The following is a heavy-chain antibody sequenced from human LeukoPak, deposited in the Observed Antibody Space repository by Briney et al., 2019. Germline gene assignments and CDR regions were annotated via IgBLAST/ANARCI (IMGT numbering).Heavy chain of an antibody. V-gene: IGHV4-4*02. CDR3: ARQPPQYYGMDV. CDR2: IYHSGST. D-gene: IGHD1-14*01. Sequence: SETLSLTCAVSGGSISSSNWWSWVRQPPGKGLEWIGEIYHSGSTNYNPSLKSRVTISVDKSKNQFSLKLTSVTAADTAVYYCARQPPQYYGMDVWGQGTTVTVPS. J-gene: IGHJ6*02. CDR1: GGSISSSNW.